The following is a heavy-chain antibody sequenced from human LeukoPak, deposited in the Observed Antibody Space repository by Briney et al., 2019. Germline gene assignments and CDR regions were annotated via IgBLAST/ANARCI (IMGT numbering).Heavy chain of an antibody. CDR1: GFTFSSYG. V-gene: IGHV3-33*01. D-gene: IGHD3-22*01. CDR3: ARTYYYDSSGRPYYYGMDV. CDR2: IWYDGSNK. J-gene: IGHJ6*02. Sequence: GGSLRLSCAASGFTFSSYGMHWVRQAPGKGLEWVAVIWYDGSNKYYADSVKGRFTISRDNSKNTLYLQMNSLGAEDTAVYYCARTYYYDSSGRPYYYGMDVWGQGTTVTVSS.